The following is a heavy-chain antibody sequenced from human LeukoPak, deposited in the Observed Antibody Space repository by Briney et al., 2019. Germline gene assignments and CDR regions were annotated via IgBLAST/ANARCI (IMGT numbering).Heavy chain of an antibody. Sequence: SVKVSCKASGYTFTSYGISWVRQAPGQGLEWMGWISAYNGNTNYAQKLQGRVTMTTDTSTSTAYMELRSLRSDDTAVYYCARPQGQWLVKGAFDIWGQGTMVTVSS. CDR2: ISAYNGNT. CDR1: GYTFTSYG. V-gene: IGHV1-18*01. D-gene: IGHD6-19*01. CDR3: ARPQGQWLVKGAFDI. J-gene: IGHJ3*02.